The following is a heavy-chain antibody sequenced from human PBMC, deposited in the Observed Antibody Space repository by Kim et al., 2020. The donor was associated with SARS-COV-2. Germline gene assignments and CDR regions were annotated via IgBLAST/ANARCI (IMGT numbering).Heavy chain of an antibody. CDR1: GFTFSSYG. J-gene: IGHJ4*02. D-gene: IGHD1-26*01. Sequence: GGSLRLSCAASGFTFSSYGMHWVRQAPGKGLEWVAVISYDGSNKYYADSVKGRFTISRDNSKNTLYLQMNSLRAEDTAVYYCAKDLIGSYAGPFDYWGQGTLVTLSS. V-gene: IGHV3-30*18. CDR2: ISYDGSNK. CDR3: AKDLIGSYAGPFDY.